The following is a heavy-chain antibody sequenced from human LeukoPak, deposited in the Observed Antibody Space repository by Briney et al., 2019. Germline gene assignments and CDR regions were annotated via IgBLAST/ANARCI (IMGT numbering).Heavy chain of an antibody. Sequence: SETLSLTCTVSGGSIRSSYYYWGWIRQPPGKGLEWIGSIYDSGSTYYNPSLKGRVTISVDTSKNQFSLKLSSVTAADTAVYYCARGGSNYDFWSGSQGYYFDYWGQGTLVTVSS. V-gene: IGHV4-39*07. CDR1: GGSIRSSYYY. CDR3: ARGGSNYDFWSGSQGYYFDY. CDR2: IYDSGST. J-gene: IGHJ4*02. D-gene: IGHD3-3*01.